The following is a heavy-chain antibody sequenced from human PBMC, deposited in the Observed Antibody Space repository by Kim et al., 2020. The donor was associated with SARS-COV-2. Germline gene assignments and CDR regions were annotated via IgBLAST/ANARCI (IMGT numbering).Heavy chain of an antibody. J-gene: IGHJ4*01. D-gene: IGHD6-13*01. Sequence: SETLSLTCTVSGGSISSSSYYWGWIRQPPGKGLEWIGSIYYSGSTYYNPSLKSRVTISVDTSKDQFSLKLSSVTAADTAVYYCARQLWEEQLVVLFDYWG. V-gene: IGHV4-39*01. CDR3: ARQLWEEQLVVLFDY. CDR1: GGSISSSSYY. CDR2: IYYSGST.